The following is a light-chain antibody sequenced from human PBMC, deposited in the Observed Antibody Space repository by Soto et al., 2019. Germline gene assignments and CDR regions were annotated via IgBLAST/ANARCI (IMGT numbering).Light chain of an antibody. CDR3: QQRGIWPPT. J-gene: IGKJ1*01. CDR2: DAS. Sequence: EIVLTQSPATLSLSPGERASLSCRASQTVSSYLAWYQQKPGQTPRLLIYDASNRATGIPDRFSGSGSGTDFTLTISSLEPEDFEVYFCQQRGIWPPTFGQGTKVEIK. CDR1: QTVSSY. V-gene: IGKV3-11*01.